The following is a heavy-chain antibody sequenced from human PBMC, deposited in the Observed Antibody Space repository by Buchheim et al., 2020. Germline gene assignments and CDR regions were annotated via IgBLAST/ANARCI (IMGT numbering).Heavy chain of an antibody. V-gene: IGHV4-59*08. D-gene: IGHD1-14*01. Sequence: QVQLQESGPGLVKPSETLSLTCTVSGGSISSYYWSWIRQPPGKGLEWIGHIYYSGSTNYNPSLKSRVTISVDTSGNQFSLRLTSVAAADTAVYYCARLTWPRGSGKDYWGQGTL. CDR2: IYYSGST. CDR1: GGSISSYY. CDR3: ARLTWPRGSGKDY. J-gene: IGHJ4*02.